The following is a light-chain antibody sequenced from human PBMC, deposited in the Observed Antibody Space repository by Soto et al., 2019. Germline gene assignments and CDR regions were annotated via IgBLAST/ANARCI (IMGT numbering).Light chain of an antibody. CDR1: SSDVGDYIY. CDR2: DVT. J-gene: IGLJ3*02. V-gene: IGLV2-14*03. CDR3: SSYTTITLWV. Sequence: QSALPQPASVSGSPGQSITISCTETSSDVGDYIYVSWYQQHPGKAPKLMIYDVTNRPSGVSNRFSGSKSGNTASLTISGLLAEDEAAYYCSSYTTITLWVFGGGTKLTVL.